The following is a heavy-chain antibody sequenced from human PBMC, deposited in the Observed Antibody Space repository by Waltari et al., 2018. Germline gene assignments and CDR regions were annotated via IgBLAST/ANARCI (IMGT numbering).Heavy chain of an antibody. V-gene: IGHV3-23*01. CDR1: GLRFSTTS. CDR3: ATFKGDH. D-gene: IGHD3-3*02. Sequence: EVQLLESGGGLIQPGGSLRLSCAALGLRFSTTSMTWVRQVPGKGLEWVSSISGAGTGAYYADSIKGRFTISRDNSRNTLSLQMNSLRAEDTALYYCATFKGDHWGQGTLVTVSS. J-gene: IGHJ4*02. CDR2: ISGAGTGA.